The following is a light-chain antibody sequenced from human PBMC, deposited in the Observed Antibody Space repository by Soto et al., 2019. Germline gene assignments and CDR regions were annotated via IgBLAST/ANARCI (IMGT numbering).Light chain of an antibody. CDR1: QSLSRW. Sequence: IHRTQSPSTLSASVGDRVTITFRASQSLSRWLAWYQQKPGKGPKVLIYDASNLERGVPSRFSGSGSGTEFTLTIRSLQPDDFATYYCQHYNAYPRTFGQGTKVDIK. V-gene: IGKV1-5*01. J-gene: IGKJ1*01. CDR2: DAS. CDR3: QHYNAYPRT.